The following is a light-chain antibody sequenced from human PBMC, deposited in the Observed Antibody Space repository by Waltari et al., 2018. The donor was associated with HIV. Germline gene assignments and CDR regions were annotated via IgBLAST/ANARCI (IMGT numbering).Light chain of an antibody. CDR1: SSDVGSYNL. CDR3: CSYTGSSTRRPDV. CDR2: EGS. Sequence: QSALTQPASVSGSPGQSITISCTGTSSDVGSYNLVSWYQQHPGKAPKVMIYEGSKRPSGVSNRFSGSKSGNTASLTISGRQAEDEADYYCCSYTGSSTRRPDVFGTGTKVTVL. J-gene: IGLJ1*01. V-gene: IGLV2-23*01.